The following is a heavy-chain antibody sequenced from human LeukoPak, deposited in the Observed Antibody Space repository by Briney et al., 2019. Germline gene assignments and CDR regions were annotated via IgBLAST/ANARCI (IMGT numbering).Heavy chain of an antibody. V-gene: IGHV4-30-2*01. D-gene: IGHD3-3*01. Sequence: SQTLSLTCAVSGGSINSGGYSWSWIRQPPGKGLEWIGYIYHSGSTYYYPSLKSRVTISVDRSRNQFSLKLSSVTAADTAVYYCARAVMEWLFGGSHAGAFDIWGQGTMVTVSS. CDR2: IYHSGST. J-gene: IGHJ3*02. CDR3: ARAVMEWLFGGSHAGAFDI. CDR1: GGSINSGGYS.